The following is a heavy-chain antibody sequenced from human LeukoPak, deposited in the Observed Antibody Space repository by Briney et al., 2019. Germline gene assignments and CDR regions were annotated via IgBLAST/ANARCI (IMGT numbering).Heavy chain of an antibody. D-gene: IGHD4-17*01. V-gene: IGHV3-30-3*01. Sequence: PGGSLRLSCSASGFTFSTYWMSWVRQAPGKGLEWMFVISYDGSNKYFADSVKDRFTISRDNSKNTLYLQMNSLRGEDTAVYYCARESDYVIDYWGQGTLVTVSS. J-gene: IGHJ4*02. CDR2: ISYDGSNK. CDR3: ARESDYVIDY. CDR1: GFTFSTYW.